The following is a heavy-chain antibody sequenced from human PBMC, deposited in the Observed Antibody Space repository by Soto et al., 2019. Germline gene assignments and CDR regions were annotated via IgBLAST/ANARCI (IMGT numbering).Heavy chain of an antibody. J-gene: IGHJ6*02. CDR3: AREGRGYCSSTSCIYYYYYYGMDV. V-gene: IGHV3-74*01. CDR2: INSDGSST. Sequence: EVQLVESGGGLVQPGGSLRLSCAASGFTFSSYWMHWVRQAPGKGLVWVSRINSDGSSTSYADSVKGRFTISRDNAKNTLYLQMNSLRAEDTAVYYCAREGRGYCSSTSCIYYYYYYGMDVWGQGTTVTVSS. CDR1: GFTFSSYW. D-gene: IGHD2-2*01.